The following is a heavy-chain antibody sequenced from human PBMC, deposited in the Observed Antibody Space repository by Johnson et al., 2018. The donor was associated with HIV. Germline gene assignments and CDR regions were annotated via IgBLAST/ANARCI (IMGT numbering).Heavy chain of an antibody. D-gene: IGHD6-13*01. CDR2: IKREVDGGTT. V-gene: IGHV3-15*01. Sequence: VQLVESGGGLVKPGGSLRISCSGSGLTLRNAWMTWVRQAPGKGLEWVGHIKREVDGGTTDYTAPVKGRFTILRDDSKNILYLQMNRLRAEDTAVYYCARVLAAAGIFRGLSAFDIWGQGTMVTVSS. CDR1: GLTLRNAW. J-gene: IGHJ3*02. CDR3: ARVLAAAGIFRGLSAFDI.